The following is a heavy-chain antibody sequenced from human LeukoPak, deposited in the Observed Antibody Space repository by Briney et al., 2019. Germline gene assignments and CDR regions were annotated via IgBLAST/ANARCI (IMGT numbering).Heavy chain of an antibody. V-gene: IGHV3-7*01. J-gene: IGHJ5*02. CDR3: ARVRYNWKLGWWFAP. CDR1: GFTFSSYW. Sequence: GGSLRLSCAASGFTFSSYWMSWVRQAPGKGLEWVANIKQDGSEKYYVDSVKGRFTISRDNAKNSLYLQMNSLRAEDTAVYYCARVRYNWKLGWWFAPGAQGPLVTVSS. D-gene: IGHD1-20*01. CDR2: IKQDGSEK.